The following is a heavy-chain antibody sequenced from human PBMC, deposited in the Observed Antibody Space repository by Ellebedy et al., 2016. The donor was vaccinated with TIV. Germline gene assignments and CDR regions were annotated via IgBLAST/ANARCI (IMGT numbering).Heavy chain of an antibody. Sequence: PGGSLRLSCAASGFTFSRFWMAWVRQAPGKGLEWVATINQGGSETYYVDSVKGRFTISRDNSKNSLYLQMNSLRAEDTGVYYCSTERRNYYNGMSVWGQGTTVTVSS. CDR1: GFTFSRFW. V-gene: IGHV3-7*01. CDR2: INQGGSET. J-gene: IGHJ6*02. CDR3: STERRNYYNGMSV. D-gene: IGHD2/OR15-2a*01.